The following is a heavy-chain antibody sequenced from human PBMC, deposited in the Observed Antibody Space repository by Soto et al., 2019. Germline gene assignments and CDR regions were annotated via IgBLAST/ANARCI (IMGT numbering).Heavy chain of an antibody. Sequence: GGSLRLSCAASGFTFSSYGMHWVRQAPGKGLEWVAVISYDGSNKYYADSVKGRFTISRDNSKNTLYLQMNSLRAEDTAVYYCAKNRLAYDSSGYYYPNYWGQGTLVTVSS. CDR3: AKNRLAYDSSGYYYPNY. J-gene: IGHJ4*02. CDR2: ISYDGSNK. V-gene: IGHV3-30*18. D-gene: IGHD3-22*01. CDR1: GFTFSSYG.